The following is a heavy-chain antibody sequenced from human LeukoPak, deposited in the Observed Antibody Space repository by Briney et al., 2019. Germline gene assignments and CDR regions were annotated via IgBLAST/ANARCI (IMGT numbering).Heavy chain of an antibody. CDR1: GDTFSSYA. CDR3: ARDRRDDYGDY. V-gene: IGHV1-18*01. Sequence: GSSVKVSCKASGDTFSSYAISWVRQAPGQGLEWMGWISAYNGNTNYAQKLQGRVTMTTDTSTSTAYMELRSLRSDDTAVYYCARDRRDDYGDYWGQGTLVTVSS. CDR2: ISAYNGNT. D-gene: IGHD5-24*01. J-gene: IGHJ4*02.